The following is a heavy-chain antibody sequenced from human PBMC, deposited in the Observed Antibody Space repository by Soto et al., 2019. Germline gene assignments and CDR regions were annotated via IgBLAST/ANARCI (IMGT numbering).Heavy chain of an antibody. CDR1: GFTVSSNY. CDR3: AGTLLWFGEYYGMDV. J-gene: IGHJ6*02. CDR2: IYSGGST. D-gene: IGHD3-10*01. Sequence: EVQLVESGGGLVQPGGSLRLSCAASGFTVSSNYMSWVRQAPGKGLEWVSVIYSGGSTYYADSVKGRFTISRDNSKNTLYLQMNSLRAEDTAVYYCAGTLLWFGEYYGMDVWGQGTTVTVSS. V-gene: IGHV3-66*01.